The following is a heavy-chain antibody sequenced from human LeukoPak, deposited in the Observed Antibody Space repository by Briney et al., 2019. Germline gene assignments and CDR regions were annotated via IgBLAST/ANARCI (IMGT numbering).Heavy chain of an antibody. CDR2: INHSGST. CDR1: GYSISSGYY. V-gene: IGHV4-34*01. CDR3: ARISGSYFDY. J-gene: IGHJ4*02. D-gene: IGHD1-26*01. Sequence: SETLSLTCSVSGYSISSGYYWSWIRQPPGKGLEWIGEINHSGSTNYNPSLKSRVTISVDTSKNQFSLQLSSVTAADTAVYYCARISGSYFDYWGQGTLVTVSS.